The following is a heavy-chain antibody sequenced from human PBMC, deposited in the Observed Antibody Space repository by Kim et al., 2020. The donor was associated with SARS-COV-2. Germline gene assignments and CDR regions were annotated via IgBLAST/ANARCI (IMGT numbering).Heavy chain of an antibody. Sequence: SETLSLTCTVSGGSISNFYWSWIRQPAGKGLEWIGRIHTSGSTNYNPSLKSRITMSVDTSKNQFSLKLSSVTAADTAVHYCARDPITGTTSSFWGRGTLV. CDR2: IHTSGST. V-gene: IGHV4-4*07. CDR3: ARDPITGTTSSF. D-gene: IGHD1-20*01. J-gene: IGHJ4*02. CDR1: GGSISNFY.